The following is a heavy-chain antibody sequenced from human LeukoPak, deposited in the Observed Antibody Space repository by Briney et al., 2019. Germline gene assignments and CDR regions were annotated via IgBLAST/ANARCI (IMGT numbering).Heavy chain of an antibody. CDR3: AELGITMIGGV. Sequence: GGSLKLSCEASRFTFSSYSMNWVRQAPGKGLEWVSYISFSSATIHYADSVKGRFTVSRDNAKNSLYLQMNSLRAEDTAVYYCAELGITMIGGVWGKGTTVAISS. J-gene: IGHJ6*04. V-gene: IGHV3-48*01. D-gene: IGHD3-10*02. CDR1: RFTFSSYS. CDR2: ISFSSATI.